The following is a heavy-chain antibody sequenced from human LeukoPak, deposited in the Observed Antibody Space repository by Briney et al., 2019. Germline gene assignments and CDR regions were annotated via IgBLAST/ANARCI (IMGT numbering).Heavy chain of an antibody. CDR1: GGSVSSGSYY. J-gene: IGHJ5*02. CDR2: TYYSGST. D-gene: IGHD4-23*01. V-gene: IGHV4-61*01. Sequence: SETLSLTCTVSGGSVSSGSYYWSWIRQPPGKGLEWIGYTYYSGSTNYNPSLKSRVTISVDTSKNQFSLKLSSVTAADTAVYYCARVVYGGNWFDPWGQGTLVTVSS. CDR3: ARVVYGGNWFDP.